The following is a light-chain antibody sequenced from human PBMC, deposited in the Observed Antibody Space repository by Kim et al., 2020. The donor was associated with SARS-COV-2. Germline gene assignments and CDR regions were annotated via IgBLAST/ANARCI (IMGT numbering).Light chain of an antibody. CDR1: SGSIASNY. J-gene: IGLJ3*02. V-gene: IGLV6-57*03. CDR2: EDN. CDR3: QSYDSSMKV. Sequence: GKTLTISCTRSSGSIASNYVQWYQQRPGSAPTTVIYEDNQRPSGVPDRFSGSIDSSSNSASLTISGLKTEDEADYYCQSYDSSMKVFGGGTQLTVL.